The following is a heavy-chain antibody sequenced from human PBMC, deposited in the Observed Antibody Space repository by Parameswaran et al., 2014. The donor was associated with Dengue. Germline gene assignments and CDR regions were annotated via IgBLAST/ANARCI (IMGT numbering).Heavy chain of an antibody. J-gene: IGHJ4*02. V-gene: IGHV4-34*01. D-gene: IGHD5-24*01. CDR2: INHSGST. Sequence: RWIRQPQEGLEWIGEINHSGSTNYNPSLKSRVTISVDTSKNQFSLKLSSVTAADTAVYYCARPRDGYNNHYYFDYWGQGTLVTVSS. CDR3: ARPRDGYNNHYYFDY.